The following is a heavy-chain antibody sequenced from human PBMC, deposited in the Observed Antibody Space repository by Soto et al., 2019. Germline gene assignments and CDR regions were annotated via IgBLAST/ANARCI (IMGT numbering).Heavy chain of an antibody. CDR3: ASQYGGDDFDY. CDR2: ITSNARTT. D-gene: IGHD2-21*02. Sequence: EVQLVESGGGLVQPGGSLRLSCAASGFTFSAYGMNWLRQAPGKGLEWVSYITSNARTTFYADSVKGRFTTSRDNAKNSLFLQMNSLRDEDTDVYYCASQYGGDDFDYWGPGTLVTVSS. V-gene: IGHV3-48*02. J-gene: IGHJ4*02. CDR1: GFTFSAYG.